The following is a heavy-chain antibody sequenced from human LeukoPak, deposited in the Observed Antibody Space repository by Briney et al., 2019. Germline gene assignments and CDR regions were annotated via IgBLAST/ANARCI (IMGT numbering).Heavy chain of an antibody. D-gene: IGHD5-18*01. Sequence: SETLSLTCTVSGGSISSGGYYWSWIRQHPGKGLEWIGYIYYSGSTYYNPSLKSRVTISVDTSKNQFSLKLSSVTAADTAVYYCARGRQSGYSFGPRDYGMDVWGQGTTVTVSS. V-gene: IGHV4-31*03. CDR1: GGSISSGGYY. CDR2: IYYSGST. CDR3: ARGRQSGYSFGPRDYGMDV. J-gene: IGHJ6*02.